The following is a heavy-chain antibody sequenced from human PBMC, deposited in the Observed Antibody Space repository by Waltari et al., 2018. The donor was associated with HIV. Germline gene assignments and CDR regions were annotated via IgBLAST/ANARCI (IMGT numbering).Heavy chain of an antibody. V-gene: IGHV1-18*01. D-gene: IGHD3-16*01. CDR1: GYTFTSYG. Sequence: QVQLVQSGAEVTKPGASVKVSCKASGYTFTSYGISWLRQAPGQGLEWMGWISAYNGNTNYAQKLQGRVTMTTDTSTSTAYMELRSLRSDDTAVYYCARDWGLGGGRPGGYYYYGMDVWGQGTTVTVSS. J-gene: IGHJ6*02. CDR3: ARDWGLGGGRPGGYYYYGMDV. CDR2: ISAYNGNT.